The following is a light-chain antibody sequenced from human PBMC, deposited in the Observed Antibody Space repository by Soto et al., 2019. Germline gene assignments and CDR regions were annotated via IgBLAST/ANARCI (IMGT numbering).Light chain of an antibody. Sequence: ENVLTQSPATLSLSPGERATLSCRASQSVSNNLAWYQQKPGQAPRLLIYDASNRATGIPARFSGSGSGTDLTLTISSLQPEDFAVYYCHQRSNWPPTFGGGTKVDIK. CDR1: QSVSNN. J-gene: IGKJ4*01. CDR3: HQRSNWPPT. V-gene: IGKV3-11*01. CDR2: DAS.